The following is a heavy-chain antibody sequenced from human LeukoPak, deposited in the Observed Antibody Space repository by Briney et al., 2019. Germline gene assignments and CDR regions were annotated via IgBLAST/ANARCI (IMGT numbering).Heavy chain of an antibody. J-gene: IGHJ5*02. CDR2: IYHSGST. Sequence: SETLSLTRTVSGYSISSGYYWGWIRQPPGKGLEWIGSIYHSGSTYYNPSLKSRVTISVDTSKNQFSLELSSVTAADTAVYYCARGTGWFDPWGQGTLVTVSS. CDR3: ARGTGWFDP. V-gene: IGHV4-38-2*02. CDR1: GYSISSGYY.